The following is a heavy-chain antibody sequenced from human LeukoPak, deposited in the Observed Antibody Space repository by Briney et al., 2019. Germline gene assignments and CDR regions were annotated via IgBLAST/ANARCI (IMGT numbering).Heavy chain of an antibody. CDR3: ARGQGSLFRGVVSRWFDP. V-gene: IGHV4-34*01. J-gene: IGHJ5*02. CDR2: INHSGST. D-gene: IGHD3-10*01. CDR1: GGSFSGYY. Sequence: SETLSLTCAVYGGSFSGYYWSWIRQPPGKGLEWIGEINHSGSTNYNPSPKSRVTISVDTSKNQFSLKLSSVTAADTAVYYCARGQGSLFRGVVSRWFDPWGQGTLVTVSS.